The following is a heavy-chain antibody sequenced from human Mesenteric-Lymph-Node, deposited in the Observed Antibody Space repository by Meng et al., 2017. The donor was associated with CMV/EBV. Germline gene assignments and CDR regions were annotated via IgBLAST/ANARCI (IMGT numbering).Heavy chain of an antibody. Sequence: KASGYTFTDDYMHWVRQAPGQGLEWMGWINPASGATNYAQKFQGRVTMTRDTSITTAYMEVSRLRSDDTAVYFCAREGVRGYSGFDSWGLGTLVTVSS. CDR1: GYTFTDDY. V-gene: IGHV1-2*02. D-gene: IGHD5-12*01. J-gene: IGHJ5*01. CDR2: INPASGAT. CDR3: AREGVRGYSGFDS.